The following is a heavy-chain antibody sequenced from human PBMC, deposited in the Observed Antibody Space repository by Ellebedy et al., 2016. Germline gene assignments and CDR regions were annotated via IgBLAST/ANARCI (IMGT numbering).Heavy chain of an antibody. D-gene: IGHD6-19*01. J-gene: IGHJ3*01. Sequence: SETLSLTCNVSGGSVSSDYWNWIRRPPGKGLEWIGYVFLTGTTNYNPSLKSRVTMSVDTSKSQFSLRLTSVTAADTAVYYCAKWNGGWYAFDVWGQGTMVTVSS. V-gene: IGHV4-59*02. CDR2: VFLTGTT. CDR1: GGSVSSDY. CDR3: AKWNGGWYAFDV.